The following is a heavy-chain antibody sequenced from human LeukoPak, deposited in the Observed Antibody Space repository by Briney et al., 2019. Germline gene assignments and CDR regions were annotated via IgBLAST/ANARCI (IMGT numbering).Heavy chain of an antibody. CDR2: ISSSSSYI. Sequence: GGSLRLSCAASGFTFSSYSMTWVRQAPGKGLEWVSSISSSSSYIYYADSVKGRFTISRDNAKNSLYLQMNSLRAEDTAVYYCARDLSLYYDSSGYYSLDYWGQGTLVTVSS. CDR3: ARDLSLYYDSSGYYSLDY. J-gene: IGHJ4*02. CDR1: GFTFSSYS. D-gene: IGHD3-22*01. V-gene: IGHV3-21*01.